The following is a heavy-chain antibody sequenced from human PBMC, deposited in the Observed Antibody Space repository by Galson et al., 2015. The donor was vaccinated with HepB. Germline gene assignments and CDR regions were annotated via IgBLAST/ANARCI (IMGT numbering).Heavy chain of an antibody. CDR1: EFSLSYCW. CDR2: IKQDGIEK. V-gene: IGHV3-7*03. D-gene: IGHD3-22*01. J-gene: IGHJ4*02. Sequence: SLRLSCAASEFSLSYCWMIWVRQAPGKGLEWVANIKQDGIEKYYVDSVKGRFTISRDNAKNSLYLQMNSLRAEDTAMYYCARDLYSSGWPTLYWGQGTLVTVSS. CDR3: ARDLYSSGWPTLY.